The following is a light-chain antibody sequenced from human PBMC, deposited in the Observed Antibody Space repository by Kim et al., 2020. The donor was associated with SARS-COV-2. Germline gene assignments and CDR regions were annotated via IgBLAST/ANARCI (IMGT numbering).Light chain of an antibody. Sequence: GQRVTIYCSGSSSNIGSNYVSWYQILPGTAPKLLIYMNNQRPSGVPDRFSGSKSGTSASLAISGLRSEDEADYYCVPWDDSLSGPVFGGGTQLTVL. CDR2: MNN. V-gene: IGLV1-47*01. CDR1: SSNIGSNY. J-gene: IGLJ3*02. CDR3: VPWDDSLSGPV.